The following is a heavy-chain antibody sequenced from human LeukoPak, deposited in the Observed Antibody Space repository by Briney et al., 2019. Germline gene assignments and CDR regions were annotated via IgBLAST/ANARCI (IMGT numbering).Heavy chain of an antibody. J-gene: IGHJ3*02. CDR1: GYTFTDYY. CDR3: ATGVVPAAIDLDAFDI. V-gene: IGHV1-69-2*01. D-gene: IGHD2-2*01. Sequence: ASVKVSCKASGYTFTDYYMHWVQQAPGKGLEWMGPVDPEDGETIYAEKFQGRVTITADTSTDTAYMELSSLRSEDTAVYYCATGVVPAAIDLDAFDIWGQGTMVTVSS. CDR2: VDPEDGET.